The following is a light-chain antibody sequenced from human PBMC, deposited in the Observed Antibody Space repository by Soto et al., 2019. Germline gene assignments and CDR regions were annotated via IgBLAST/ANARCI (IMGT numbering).Light chain of an antibody. CDR1: QSVSSN. CDR3: QQYNNWPET. V-gene: IGKV3-15*01. Sequence: EIVIAPAPSALSFAPRERAPLSSRASQSVSSNLAWYQQKPGQAPRLLIYGASTRATGIPARFSGSGSGTEFTLTISSLQSEDFAVYYCQQYNNWPETFGQGTKVDIK. J-gene: IGKJ1*01. CDR2: GAS.